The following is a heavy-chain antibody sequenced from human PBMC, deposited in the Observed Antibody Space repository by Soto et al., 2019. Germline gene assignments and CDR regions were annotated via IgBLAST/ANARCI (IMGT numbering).Heavy chain of an antibody. D-gene: IGHD3-16*01. J-gene: IGHJ4*02. V-gene: IGHV3-30*04. CDR3: ARGGRWLQGNDY. CDR2: IWHDGSNK. Sequence: QVQLMESGGGVVQPGRSLRLSCAASGFTFSSYAMHWVRQAPGKGLEWVAVIWHDGSNKYYADSVKGRFTISRDNSKNTLYLQMNSLRPDDTAVYYCARGGRWLQGNDYWGQGSLVTVSS. CDR1: GFTFSSYA.